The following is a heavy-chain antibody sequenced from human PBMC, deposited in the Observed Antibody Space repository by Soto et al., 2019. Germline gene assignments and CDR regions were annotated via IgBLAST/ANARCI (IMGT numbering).Heavy chain of an antibody. CDR2: IWYDGSNK. CDR1: GFTFSSYG. D-gene: IGHD5-18*01. J-gene: IGHJ4*02. CDR3: ARGPRIQLWSGPFDY. V-gene: IGHV3-33*01. Sequence: GGSLRLSCAASGFTFSSYGMHWVRQAPGKGLEWVAVIWYDGSNKYYADSVKGRFTISRDNSKNTLYLQMNSLRAEDTAVYYCARGPRIQLWSGPFDYWGQGTLVTVSS.